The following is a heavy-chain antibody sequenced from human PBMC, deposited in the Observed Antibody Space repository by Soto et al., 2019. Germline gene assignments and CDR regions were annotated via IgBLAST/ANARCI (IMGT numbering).Heavy chain of an antibody. Sequence: QVQLVQSGAEVKKPGSSVKVSCKASGGTFSSYAISWVRQAPGQGLEWMGGIIPIFGTANYAQKFQDRVTITADESTSTAYMELSSLRSEDTAGYYCARDAVVATIRLYNWFDPWGQGTLVTVSS. V-gene: IGHV1-69*12. CDR3: ARDAVVATIRLYNWFDP. D-gene: IGHD5-12*01. J-gene: IGHJ5*02. CDR2: IIPIFGTA. CDR1: GGTFSSYA.